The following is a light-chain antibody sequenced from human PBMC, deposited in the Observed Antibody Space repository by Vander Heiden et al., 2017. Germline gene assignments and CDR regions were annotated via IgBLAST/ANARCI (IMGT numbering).Light chain of an antibody. J-gene: IGLJ2*01. CDR3: VLYRGSGISV. V-gene: IGLV8-61*01. CDR1: SGSVATNYY. CDR2: STN. Sequence: TVVTQEPSFSVSPGGPVTLLCGLSSGSVATNYYPSWYQQTPGQSPRTLIYSTNTRSSGVPDRFSGSILGNTAALTITGAQADDESDYYCVLYRGSGISVFGGGTKLTVL.